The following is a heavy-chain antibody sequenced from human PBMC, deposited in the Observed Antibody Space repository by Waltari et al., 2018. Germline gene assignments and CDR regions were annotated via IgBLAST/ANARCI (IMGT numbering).Heavy chain of an antibody. Sequence: QVQLVQSGAEVKKPGASVKVSCKASGYTFTSYGISWVRQAPGQGLEWMGWISAYNGNTNYAQKHRGRVNITTDTPTRKAYVERRILRSDDTAVYYCARDSYLGAGDRDYGMDVWGQGTTVTVSS. V-gene: IGHV1-18*01. CDR3: ARDSYLGAGDRDYGMDV. D-gene: IGHD7-27*01. CDR2: ISAYNGNT. CDR1: GYTFTSYG. J-gene: IGHJ6*02.